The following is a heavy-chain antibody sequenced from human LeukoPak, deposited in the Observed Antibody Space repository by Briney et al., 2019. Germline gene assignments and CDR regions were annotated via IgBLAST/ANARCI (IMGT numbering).Heavy chain of an antibody. CDR1: GGTFSSYA. J-gene: IGHJ4*02. CDR3: ARQFLSKQEAFDY. D-gene: IGHD5/OR15-5a*01. Sequence: GASVKVSCKASGGTFSSYAISWVRQAPGQGLEWMGRIIPILGIANYAQKFQGRVTITADKSTSTAYMELSSLRSEDTAVYYCARQFLSKQEAFDYWGQGTLVTVSS. V-gene: IGHV1-69*04. CDR2: IIPILGIA.